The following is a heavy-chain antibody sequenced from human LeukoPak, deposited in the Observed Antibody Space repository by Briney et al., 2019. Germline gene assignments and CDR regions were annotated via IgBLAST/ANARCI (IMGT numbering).Heavy chain of an antibody. CDR2: ICAGGSNT. CDR1: GFTFSSYG. CDR3: AKGGYYHGYYYYYMDV. Sequence: GGSLRLSCAASGFTFSSYGMSWGRQAPGKGLEWVSGICAGGSNTYYADSVMGRFTISRENSKNKLYLQMNSLRAKDTAIYFCAKGGYYHGYYYYYMDVWGKGTTVTNSS. V-gene: IGHV3-23*01. J-gene: IGHJ6*03. D-gene: IGHD3-3*01.